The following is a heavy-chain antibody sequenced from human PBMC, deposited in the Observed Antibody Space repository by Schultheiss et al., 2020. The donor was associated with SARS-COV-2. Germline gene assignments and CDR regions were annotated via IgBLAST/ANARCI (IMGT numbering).Heavy chain of an antibody. V-gene: IGHV3-13*01. D-gene: IGHD6-19*01. CDR1: GFTFSSYA. Sequence: GESLKISCAASGFTFSSYAMSWVRQATGKGLEWVSAIGTAGDTYYPGSVKGRFTISRDNAKNSLYLQMNSLRAEDTAVYYCAREVIAVAAGWFDPWGQGTLVTVSS. J-gene: IGHJ5*02. CDR2: IGTAGDT. CDR3: AREVIAVAAGWFDP.